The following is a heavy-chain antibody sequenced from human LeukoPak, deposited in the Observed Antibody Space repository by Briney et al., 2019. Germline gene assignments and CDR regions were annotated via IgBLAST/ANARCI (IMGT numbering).Heavy chain of an antibody. J-gene: IGHJ1*01. D-gene: IGHD6-19*01. CDR2: IYTGGST. Sequence: PGGSLRLSCAASGLTVSSNYMSWVRQAPGKGLEWVSVIYTGGSTYYADSVKGRFTISRDNSKNTLYLQMNSLRAEDTAVYYCARDQAPPSVAGWSYFQHWGQGTLVTVSS. CDR3: ARDQAPPSVAGWSYFQH. V-gene: IGHV3-53*01. CDR1: GLTVSSNY.